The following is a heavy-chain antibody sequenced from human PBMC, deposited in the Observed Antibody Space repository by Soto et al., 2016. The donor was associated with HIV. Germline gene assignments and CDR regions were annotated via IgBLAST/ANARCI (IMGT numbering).Heavy chain of an antibody. CDR2: VVGGSGRT. Sequence: QLQLVQSGPEVKKPGTSVKVSCKASGFSFSTSAMQWVRQPRGQRLEWIGWVVGGSGRTNFTQKFQERVTITRDISTRTAYMQLSSLRSDDTAVYYCAAAIHFDTSDYAFDMWGQGTVLTVSS. V-gene: IGHV1-58*02. CDR1: GFSFSTSA. D-gene: IGHD3-22*01. CDR3: AAAIHFDTSDYAFDM. J-gene: IGHJ3*02.